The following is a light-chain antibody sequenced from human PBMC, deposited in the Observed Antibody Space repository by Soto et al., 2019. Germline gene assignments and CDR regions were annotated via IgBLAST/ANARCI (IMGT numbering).Light chain of an antibody. CDR2: DVS. Sequence: QSVLTQPASVSGSPGQSITISCTGTSSDVGGYNYVSWYQQLPGKAPKLMIYDVSNRPSGVSNRFSGSKSGNTASLTISGLQAEDEADYYCSSYTSSSTLEIGGGTKLTVL. CDR1: SSDVGGYNY. CDR3: SSYTSSSTLE. V-gene: IGLV2-14*01. J-gene: IGLJ2*01.